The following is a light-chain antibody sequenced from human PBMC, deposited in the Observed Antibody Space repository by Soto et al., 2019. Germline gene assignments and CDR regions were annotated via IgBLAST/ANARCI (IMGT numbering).Light chain of an antibody. Sequence: QSALTQPASVSGSPGQSITISCTGTSSDVGGYNYVSWYQQHPGKAPKLMIYEVSNRLSGVSNRFYGSKSGNTASLTISGLQAENEADYYSRSYTSSSTLVVFGGATKLNVL. J-gene: IGLJ2*01. CDR2: EVS. CDR1: SSDVGGYNY. V-gene: IGLV2-14*01. CDR3: RSYTSSSTLVV.